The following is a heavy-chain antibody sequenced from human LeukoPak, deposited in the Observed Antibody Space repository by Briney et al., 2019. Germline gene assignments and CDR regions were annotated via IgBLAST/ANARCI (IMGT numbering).Heavy chain of an antibody. CDR1: GITLSNYG. Sequence: GGSLRLSCAVSGITLSNYGMSWVRQAPGKGLEWVAGISGSGGSTNYADSVKGRFTISRDNPKNTLYLQMNSLRAEDTAVYFCAKRGVVIRVILVGFHKEAYYFESSGQGALVTVSS. CDR3: AKRGVVIRVILVGFHKEAYYFES. J-gene: IGHJ4*02. CDR2: ISGSGGST. V-gene: IGHV3-23*01. D-gene: IGHD3-22*01.